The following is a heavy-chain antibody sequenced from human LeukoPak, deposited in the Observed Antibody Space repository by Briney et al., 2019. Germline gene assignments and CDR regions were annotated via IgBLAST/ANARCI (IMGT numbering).Heavy chain of an antibody. CDR1: GASINNYY. CDR3: AREGRYSRNFDY. D-gene: IGHD6-13*01. J-gene: IGHJ4*02. Sequence: SETLSLTCTVSGASINNYYWSWIRQPPGKGLEWIGYIFYSGSTDYNPSLKSRVTISVDTSKNQFSLKLSSVTAADTAVYYCAREGRYSRNFDYWGQGTLVTVSS. CDR2: IFYSGST. V-gene: IGHV4-59*12.